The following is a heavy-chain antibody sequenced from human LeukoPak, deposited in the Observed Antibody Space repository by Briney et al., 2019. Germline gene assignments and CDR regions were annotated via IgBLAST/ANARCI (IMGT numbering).Heavy chain of an antibody. D-gene: IGHD3-22*01. CDR1: GFTFSSYA. CDR3: ARVYFDSSGYPTTDYFDY. Sequence: GGSLRLSCAASGFTFSSYAMSWVRQAPGKGLEWVSGVSGSGGSTVYTDSVKGRFTISRDNSKNTLYLQMNSLRAEDPAVYYCARVYFDSSGYPTTDYFDYWGQGTLVTVSS. CDR2: VSGSGGST. J-gene: IGHJ4*02. V-gene: IGHV3-23*01.